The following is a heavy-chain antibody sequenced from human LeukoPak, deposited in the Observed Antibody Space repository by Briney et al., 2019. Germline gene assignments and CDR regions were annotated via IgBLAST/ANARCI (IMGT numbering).Heavy chain of an antibody. J-gene: IGHJ3*02. CDR3: AKDQRSSSWYVRDAFDI. D-gene: IGHD6-13*01. Sequence: PGGSLRLSCAASGFTFSSYAMSWVRQAPGKGLEWVSAISGSGGSTYYADSVKGRFTISRDNSKNTLYLQMNSLRAEDTAVYYCAKDQRSSSWYVRDAFDIWGQGTMVTVSS. CDR2: ISGSGGST. V-gene: IGHV3-23*01. CDR1: GFTFSSYA.